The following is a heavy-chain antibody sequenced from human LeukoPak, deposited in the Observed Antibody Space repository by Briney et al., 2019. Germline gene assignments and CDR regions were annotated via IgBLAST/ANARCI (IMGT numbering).Heavy chain of an antibody. CDR1: GYTFTGYY. D-gene: IGHD2-15*01. V-gene: IGHV1-2*02. CDR2: INPNSGDT. J-gene: IGHJ4*02. Sequence: ASVKVSCKASGYTFTGYYMHWVRQAPGQGLEWMGWINPNSGDTSFAQKFQGRVTMTRDTSISTAYMELSRLRSDDTAVYYCARVGFCSGCLCSYYFDYWGQGTLVTVSS. CDR3: ARVGFCSGCLCSYYFDY.